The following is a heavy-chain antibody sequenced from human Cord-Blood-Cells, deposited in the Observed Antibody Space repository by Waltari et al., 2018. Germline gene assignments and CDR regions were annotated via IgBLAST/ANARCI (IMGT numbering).Heavy chain of an antibody. Sequence: QVQLQQWGAGLLKPSETLSLTCAVYGGSFSGYYWSWIRQPPGQGLEWIGEINHRGSTNYNPSLKSRVTISVDTSKNQFSLKLSSVTAADTAVYYCARGYGGNSRPDGWTYDWFDPWGQGTLVTVSS. J-gene: IGHJ5*02. CDR1: GGSFSGYY. V-gene: IGHV4-34*01. CDR3: ARGYGGNSRPDGWTYDWFDP. CDR2: INHRGST. D-gene: IGHD4-17*01.